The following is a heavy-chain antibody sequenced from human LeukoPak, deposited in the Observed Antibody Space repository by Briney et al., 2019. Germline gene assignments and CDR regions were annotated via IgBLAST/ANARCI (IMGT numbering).Heavy chain of an antibody. CDR2: INPNSGGT. D-gene: IGHD3-22*01. CDR1: GYTFTGYY. CDR3: ARDPVGYYDSSGPSEYFQH. Sequence: ASVKVSCKASGYTFTGYYIHWVRQAPGQGLEWMGWINPNSGGTNYAQKFQGRVTMTRDTSISTAYMELSRPRSDDTAVYYCARDPVGYYDSSGPSEYFQHWGQGTLVTVSS. J-gene: IGHJ1*01. V-gene: IGHV1-2*02.